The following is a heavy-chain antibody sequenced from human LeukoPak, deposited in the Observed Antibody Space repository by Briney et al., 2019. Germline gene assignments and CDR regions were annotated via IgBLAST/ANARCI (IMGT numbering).Heavy chain of an antibody. CDR1: GGSISSGSYY. V-gene: IGHV4-39*07. CDR3: ARINYDFWSGYYQDY. Sequence: SETLSLTCTVSGGSISSGSYYWGWIRQPPGKGLEWIGSIYYSGSTYYNPSLKSRVTISVDTSKNQFSLKLSSVTAADTAVYYCARINYDFWSGYYQDYWGQGTLVTVSS. J-gene: IGHJ4*02. D-gene: IGHD3-3*01. CDR2: IYYSGST.